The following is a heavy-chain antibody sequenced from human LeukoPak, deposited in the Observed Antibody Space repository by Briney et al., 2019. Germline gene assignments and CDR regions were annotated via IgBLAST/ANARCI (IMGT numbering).Heavy chain of an antibody. D-gene: IGHD3-10*01. V-gene: IGHV4-34*01. CDR1: GGSFSGYY. J-gene: IGHJ6*02. CDR3: ARERYYYGSGYYGMDV. Sequence: PSETLSLTCAVYGGSFSGYYWSWIRQPPGKGLEWIGEINHSGSTNHNPSLKSRVTISVDTSKNQFSLKLSSVTAADTAVYYCARERYYYGSGYYGMDVWGQGTTVTVSS. CDR2: INHSGST.